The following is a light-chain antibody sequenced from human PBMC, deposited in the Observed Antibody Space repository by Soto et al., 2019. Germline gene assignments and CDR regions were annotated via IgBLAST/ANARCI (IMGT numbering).Light chain of an antibody. V-gene: IGKV1-17*03. Sequence: DIQMTQSPSAMSASVGDRVTITCRASQGISNYLAWFQQKPGKVPKRLIYAASSLQSGVPSRFSGGFSGTEFTLTISSLQPEDFATYYCQQLYRYPITFGQGTRLEIK. CDR3: QQLYRYPIT. CDR2: AAS. J-gene: IGKJ5*01. CDR1: QGISNY.